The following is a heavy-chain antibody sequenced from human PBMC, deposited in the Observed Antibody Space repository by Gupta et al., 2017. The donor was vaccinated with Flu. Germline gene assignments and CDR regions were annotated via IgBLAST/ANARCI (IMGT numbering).Heavy chain of an antibody. D-gene: IGHD6-6*01. CDR3: AKDRLGQYSSSFDY. Sequence: EVQLVESGGGLVQPGRSLRLSCAASGFTFGDSAMHLVRQAPGKGLEWVSGITWNSVSMGYADSVKGRFTISRDNAKNSLYLQMNSLRDEDTAFYYCAKDRLGQYSSSFDYWGQGTLVTVSS. CDR1: GFTFGDSA. V-gene: IGHV3-9*01. J-gene: IGHJ4*02. CDR2: ITWNSVSM.